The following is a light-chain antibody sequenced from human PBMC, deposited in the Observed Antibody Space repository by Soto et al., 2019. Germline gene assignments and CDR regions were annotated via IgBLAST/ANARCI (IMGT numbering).Light chain of an antibody. CDR1: SSDVGGYNF. Sequence: QSALTQPPSASGSPGQSVTISCTGTSSDVGGYNFVSWYQQHPGKAPKHMIFEVNKRPSGVPDRFSGSKSGNTASLTVSGLQAEDEADYYCSSYAGNKIYYVFGTGTKVTVL. CDR3: SSYAGNKIYYV. V-gene: IGLV2-8*01. J-gene: IGLJ1*01. CDR2: EVN.